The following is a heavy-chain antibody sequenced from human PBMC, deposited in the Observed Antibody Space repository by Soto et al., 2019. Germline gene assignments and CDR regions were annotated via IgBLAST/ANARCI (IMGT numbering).Heavy chain of an antibody. J-gene: IGHJ5*02. Sequence: GASVKVSCKASGETSTDYYVHWLRQAPGQKLEWMGWINPNSGGTNFAQKFQGRVTMTGDTSISTVYMELNRLTSDDTAVYYCARGVSRFRTWFDPWGQGTVVTVPS. V-gene: IGHV1-2*02. CDR1: GETSTDYY. CDR2: INPNSGGT. CDR3: ARGVSRFRTWFDP.